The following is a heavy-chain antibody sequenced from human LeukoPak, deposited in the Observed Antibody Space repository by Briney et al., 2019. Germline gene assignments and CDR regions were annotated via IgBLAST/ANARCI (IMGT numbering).Heavy chain of an antibody. Sequence: GGSLRLSCAASVFTPSNAWMSCVRQAPGRGGEWVGRIKSKTDGGTTDYAAPVKGRFTISRDDSKNTLYLQMNSLKSEDTAVYYCTTDPVDIVATIDYWGQGTLVTVSS. CDR3: TTDPVDIVATIDY. J-gene: IGHJ4*02. CDR1: VFTPSNAW. CDR2: IKSKTDGGTT. D-gene: IGHD5-12*01. V-gene: IGHV3-15*01.